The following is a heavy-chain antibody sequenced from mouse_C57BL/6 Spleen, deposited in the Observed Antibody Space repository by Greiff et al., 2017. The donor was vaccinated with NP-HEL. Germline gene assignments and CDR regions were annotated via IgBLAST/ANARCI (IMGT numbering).Heavy chain of an antibody. CDR1: GYTFTDYN. J-gene: IGHJ1*03. D-gene: IGHD1-1*01. Sequence: EVQLQQSGPELVKPGASVKMSCKASGYTFTDYNMHWVKQSHGKSLEWIGYINPNNGGTSYNQKFKGKATLTVNKSSSTAYMELRSLTSEDSAVYYCAGLYYYGSSFSHWYFDVWGTGTTVTVSS. V-gene: IGHV1-22*01. CDR3: AGLYYYGSSFSHWYFDV. CDR2: INPNNGGT.